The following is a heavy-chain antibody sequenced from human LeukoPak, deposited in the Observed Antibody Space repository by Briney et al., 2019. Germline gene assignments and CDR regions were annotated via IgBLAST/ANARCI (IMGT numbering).Heavy chain of an antibody. J-gene: IGHJ4*02. CDR3: ATGDHSGSYQIDY. V-gene: IGHV1-69*04. CDR1: GGTFSSYA. CDR2: IIPILGIA. Sequence: ASVKVSCKASGGTFSSYAISWVRQAPGHWLEWMGRIIPILGIANYAQKFQGRVTITADTSTDTAYMELSSLRSEDTAVYYCATGDHSGSYQIDYWGQGTLVTVSS. D-gene: IGHD1-26*01.